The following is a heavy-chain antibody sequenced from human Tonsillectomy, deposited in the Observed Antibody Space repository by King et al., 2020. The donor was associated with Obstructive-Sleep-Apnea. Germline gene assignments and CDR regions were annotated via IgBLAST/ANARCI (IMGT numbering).Heavy chain of an antibody. D-gene: IGHD4-17*01. CDR2: ISWDGGST. Sequence: QLVQSGGVVVQPGGSLRLSCAASGFTFDDYTMHWVRQAPGKGLEWVSLISWDGGSTYYADSVKGRFTISRDNSKNSLYLQMNSLRTEDTALYYCAKAFSGGGDYEVDYWGQGTLATVSS. CDR3: AKAFSGGGDYEVDY. J-gene: IGHJ4*02. CDR1: GFTFDDYT. V-gene: IGHV3-43*01.